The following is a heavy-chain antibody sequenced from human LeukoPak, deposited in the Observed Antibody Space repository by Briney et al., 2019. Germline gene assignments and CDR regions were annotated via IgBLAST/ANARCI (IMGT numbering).Heavy chain of an antibody. Sequence: PGGSLRLSCEAPGFTFSSYSINWVRQAPGKGLEWLSYIRSSGKTVYYADSVRGRFTISRDNAKNSLYLQMNNLGAEDTALDYCARDRGLSNPAEIDYWGQGTLVTVSS. CDR1: GFTFSSYS. CDR2: IRSSGKTV. CDR3: ARDRGLSNPAEIDY. D-gene: IGHD6-25*01. V-gene: IGHV3-48*04. J-gene: IGHJ4*02.